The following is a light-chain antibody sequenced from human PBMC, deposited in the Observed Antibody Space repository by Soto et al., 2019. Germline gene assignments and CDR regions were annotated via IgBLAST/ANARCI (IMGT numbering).Light chain of an antibody. CDR3: AAWDDSLNGFSV. CDR1: SSNIGSNT. CDR2: SNN. V-gene: IGLV1-44*01. J-gene: IGLJ1*01. Sequence: QSVLTQPPSASGTPGQRVTISCSGSSSNIGSNTVNWYQQLPGTAPKLLIYSNNQRPSGVPDRFSGSKSGTSASLAISGLQSEDEADYYCAAWDDSLNGFSVSATGTKFTVL.